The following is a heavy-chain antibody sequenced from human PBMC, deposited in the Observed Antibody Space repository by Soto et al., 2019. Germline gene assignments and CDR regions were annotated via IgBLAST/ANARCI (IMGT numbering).Heavy chain of an antibody. D-gene: IGHD3-9*01. V-gene: IGHV4-59*12. Sequence: PSETLSLTCTVSAGSISSYYWSWIRQPPGRGLEWIGYIYYSGSTNYNPSLKSRVTISVDTSKNQFSLKLNSVTAADTAVYYCARVRREYDTSGPVDYWGQGTLVTVSS. CDR3: ARVRREYDTSGPVDY. CDR2: IYYSGST. J-gene: IGHJ4*02. CDR1: AGSISSYY.